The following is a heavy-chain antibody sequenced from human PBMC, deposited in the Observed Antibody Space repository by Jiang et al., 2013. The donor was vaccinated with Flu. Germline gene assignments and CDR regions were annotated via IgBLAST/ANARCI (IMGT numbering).Heavy chain of an antibody. V-gene: IGHV1-69*01. D-gene: IGHD6-19*01. CDR3: ARGAIAVAGTGNFDY. Sequence: VKVSCKASGGTFSSYAISWVRQAPGQGLEWMGGIIPIFGTANYAQKFQGRVTITADESTSTAYMELSSLRSEDTAVYYCARGAIAVAGTGNFDYWGQGTLVTVSS. CDR2: IIPIFGTA. CDR1: GGTFSSYA. J-gene: IGHJ4*02.